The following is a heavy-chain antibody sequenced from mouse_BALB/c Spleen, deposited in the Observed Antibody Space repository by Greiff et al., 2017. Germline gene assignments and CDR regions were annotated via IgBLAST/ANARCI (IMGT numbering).Heavy chain of an antibody. J-gene: IGHJ3*01. CDR2: IWGGGST. CDR1: GFSLTGYG. D-gene: IGHD1-1*01. Sequence: QVQLKESGPGLVAPSQSLSITCTVSGFSLTGYGVNWVRQPPGKGLEWLGMIWGGGSTDYNSALKSRLSISKDNSKSQVFLKMNSLQTDDTAMYYCARSSLLLRYWFAYWGQGTLVTVSA. V-gene: IGHV2-6-7*01. CDR3: ARSSLLLRYWFAY.